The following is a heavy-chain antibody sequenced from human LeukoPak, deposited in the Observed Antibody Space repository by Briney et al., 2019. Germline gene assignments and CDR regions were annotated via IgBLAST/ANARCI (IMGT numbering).Heavy chain of an antibody. D-gene: IGHD1-26*01. CDR3: ARDIELSC. CDR2: ISASGGNS. J-gene: IGHJ4*02. V-gene: IGHV3-23*01. CDR1: GFTFSDSA. Sequence: GGSLRLSCEASGFTFSDSAMSWVRQASGRGLEWVSLISASGGNSYYADSVKGRFTVSRDSSKNTLHLQTNSLRAEDTAVYYCARDIELSCWGQGTLVTVSS.